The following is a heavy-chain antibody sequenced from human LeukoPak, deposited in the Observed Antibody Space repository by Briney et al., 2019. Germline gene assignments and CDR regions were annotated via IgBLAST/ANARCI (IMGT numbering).Heavy chain of an antibody. CDR3: AKDGSIGAAEYYFDS. V-gene: IGHV3-30*18. CDR2: IANDGRDK. Sequence: PGGSLRLSCAAPGFTFSIYGMHWVRQAPGKGLEWVAVIANDGRDKKYVDSVKGRFTISRDNSKNTLFLQMDSLRAEDTAVYYCAKDGSIGAAEYYFDSWGQGTLVAVSS. J-gene: IGHJ4*02. CDR1: GFTFSIYG. D-gene: IGHD2-15*01.